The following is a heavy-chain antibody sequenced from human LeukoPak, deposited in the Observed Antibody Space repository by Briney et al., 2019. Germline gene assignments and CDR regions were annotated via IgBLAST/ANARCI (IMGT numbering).Heavy chain of an antibody. Sequence: PGGSLRLSCAASGFTFSAYWMTWVRQAPGKGLEWVANINEGGNVKFYVDSVKGRFTISRDNTKISLYLQMYSLRAEDTAIYYCAKAIVSTTATVLTPIDIWGQGTMVTVSS. CDR2: INEGGNVK. CDR3: AKAIVSTTATVLTPIDI. CDR1: GFTFSAYW. D-gene: IGHD4-23*01. J-gene: IGHJ3*02. V-gene: IGHV3-7*03.